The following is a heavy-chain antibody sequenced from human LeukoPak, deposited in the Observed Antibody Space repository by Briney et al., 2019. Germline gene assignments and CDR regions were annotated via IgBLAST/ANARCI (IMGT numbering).Heavy chain of an antibody. J-gene: IGHJ4*02. CDR2: IYHSGST. Sequence: SETLSLTCTVSGGSIGSYYWSWIRQPPGEGLEWIGYIYHSGSTNYNPSLKSRVTISVDTSKNQFSLKLSSVTAADTAVYYCARGGGYASPIGYWGQGALVTVSS. CDR1: GGSIGSYY. V-gene: IGHV4-59*01. D-gene: IGHD5-12*01. CDR3: ARGGGYASPIGY.